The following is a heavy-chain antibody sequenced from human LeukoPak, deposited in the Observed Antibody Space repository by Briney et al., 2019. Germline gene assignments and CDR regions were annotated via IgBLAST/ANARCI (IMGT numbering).Heavy chain of an antibody. Sequence: SETLSLTCTVSGGSISSGSYYWSWIRQPAGKGLEWIGRIYTSGSTNYNPSLKSRVTISVDTSKNQFSLKLSSVTAADTAVYYWAREKNRHPHHFDYWGQGTLGTVSS. CDR3: AREKNRHPHHFDY. V-gene: IGHV4-61*02. CDR2: IYTSGST. CDR1: GGSISSGSYY. J-gene: IGHJ4*02. D-gene: IGHD1-14*01.